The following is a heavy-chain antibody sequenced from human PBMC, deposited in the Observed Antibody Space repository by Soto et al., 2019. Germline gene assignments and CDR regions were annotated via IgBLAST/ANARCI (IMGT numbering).Heavy chain of an antibody. Sequence: SETLSLTXTVSGASISYGGFSWSWIRQSPGKGLEWIGYISHLESTYFHPSFKSRLTMSIDRTRNQFSLKLSSVTAADMAVYYCARGGGYDSFDYWGQGVLVTVSS. CDR1: GASISYGGFS. CDR2: ISHLEST. D-gene: IGHD5-12*01. CDR3: ARGGGYDSFDY. V-gene: IGHV4-30-2*06. J-gene: IGHJ4*02.